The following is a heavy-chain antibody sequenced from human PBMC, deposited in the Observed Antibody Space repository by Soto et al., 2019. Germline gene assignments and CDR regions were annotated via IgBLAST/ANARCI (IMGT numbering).Heavy chain of an antibody. CDR3: AKNSAATIRLGYDY. CDR2: ITGSGAST. D-gene: IGHD5-12*01. J-gene: IGHJ4*02. V-gene: IGHV3-23*01. CDR1: GFTFTTYT. Sequence: EVQLLESGGGLVQPGGSLRLSCAASGFTFTTYTMSWVRQAPGKGLEWVSAITGSGASTYYADSVKGRFTISRDNSKNTLYLQMNSLRAEDTAVYYCAKNSAATIRLGYDYWGQGTLVTVSS.